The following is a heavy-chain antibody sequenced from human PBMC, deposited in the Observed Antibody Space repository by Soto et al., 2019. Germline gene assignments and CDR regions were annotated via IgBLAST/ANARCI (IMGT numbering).Heavy chain of an antibody. J-gene: IGHJ5*01. V-gene: IGHV4-4*07. CDR2: IYSSGSI. CDR1: GGSIINYY. Sequence: SETLSLTCTVSGGSIINYYWTWIRQPAGKGLEWIGRIYSSGSINYNPSLKSRVTMSVDTSKNQFSLKLSSVTAADTALYYCARQTTYSSSWYDYWGHGTLVT. D-gene: IGHD6-13*01. CDR3: ARQTTYSSSWYDY.